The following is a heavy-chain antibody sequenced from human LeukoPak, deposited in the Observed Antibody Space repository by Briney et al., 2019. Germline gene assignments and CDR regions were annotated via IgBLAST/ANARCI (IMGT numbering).Heavy chain of an antibody. CDR2: INPNSGGT. V-gene: IGHV1-2*02. CDR3: ARPPITMVRGVINRYWFDP. Sequence: ASVKVSCKASGYTFIDYYMHWVRQAPGQWLEWMGWINPNSGGTNYAQKFQGRVTMTRDTSISTAYMELSRLRSDDTAVYYCARPPITMVRGVINRYWFDPWGQGTLVTVSS. CDR1: GYTFIDYY. D-gene: IGHD3-10*01. J-gene: IGHJ5*02.